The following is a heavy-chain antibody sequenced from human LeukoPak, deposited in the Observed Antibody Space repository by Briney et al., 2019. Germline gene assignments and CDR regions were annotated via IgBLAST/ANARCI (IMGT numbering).Heavy chain of an antibody. V-gene: IGHV4-31*03. CDR2: IYYSGGT. Sequence: PSETLSLTCTVCGGSISSGGYYWSWIRQHPGKGLEWIGYIYYSGGTYYNPSLKSRVTISVDTSKNQFSLKLSSVTAADTAVYYCARGSDDILTGYYWDYWGQGTLVTVSS. J-gene: IGHJ4*02. CDR3: ARGSDDILTGYYWDY. CDR1: GGSISSGGYY. D-gene: IGHD3-9*01.